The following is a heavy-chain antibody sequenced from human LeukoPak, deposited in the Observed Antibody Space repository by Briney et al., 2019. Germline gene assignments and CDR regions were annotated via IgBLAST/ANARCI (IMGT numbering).Heavy chain of an antibody. V-gene: IGHV1-3*01. J-gene: IGHJ4*02. CDR3: ARDGREWLGLFDY. Sequence: ASVKVSCKASGYTFTSYAMHWVRQAPGQRLEWMGWINAGNGNTKYSQKFQGRVTITRDTSASTAYMELSSLRSEDTAVYYCARDGREWLGLFDYWGQGTLVTVSS. D-gene: IGHD2-15*01. CDR1: GYTFTSYA. CDR2: INAGNGNT.